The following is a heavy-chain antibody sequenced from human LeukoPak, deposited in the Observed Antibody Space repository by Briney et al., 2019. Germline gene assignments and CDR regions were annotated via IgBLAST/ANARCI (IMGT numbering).Heavy chain of an antibody. CDR1: GASISSYF. CDR2: IYYSGST. V-gene: IGHV4-59*08. Sequence: SETLPLTCAVSGASISSYFWSWIRQPPGKGLEWIGYIYYSGSTNYNPSLNSRVTISGDTSKNHFSLKLSSVTAADTAVYYCARQMYLGGMDVWGQGTTVTVSS. D-gene: IGHD2-8*01. CDR3: ARQMYLGGMDV. J-gene: IGHJ6*02.